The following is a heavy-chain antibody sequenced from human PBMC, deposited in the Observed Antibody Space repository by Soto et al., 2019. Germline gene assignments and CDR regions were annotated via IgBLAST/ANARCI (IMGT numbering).Heavy chain of an antibody. V-gene: IGHV4-61*08. CDR3: ARGGPSSKLLDP. CDR2: VYNSGST. Sequence: SETLSLTCTVSGGSISSGGYSWTWIRQPPGKGLEWIGYVYNSGSTNYNPSLKSRVTISIDTSKNQFSLKLTSLTATDTAVYYGARGGPSSKLLDPCAKGTLVTVDS. J-gene: IGHJ5*02. CDR1: GGSISSGGYS.